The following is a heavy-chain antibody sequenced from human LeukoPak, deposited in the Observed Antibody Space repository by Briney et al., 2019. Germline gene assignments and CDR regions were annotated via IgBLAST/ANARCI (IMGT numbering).Heavy chain of an antibody. CDR3: ARGKGNDAIFEY. CDR2: INQDGSKI. V-gene: IGHV3-7*01. D-gene: IGHD1-1*01. CDR1: EFTFSSYS. Sequence: GGSLRLSCAASEFTFSSYSIYWVRQAPGKGLEWVANINQDGSKIHYVDSVKGRVAISRDNAKNSLYLQMSSLRAEDTAVYYCARGKGNDAIFEYWGQGTLVTVSS. J-gene: IGHJ4*02.